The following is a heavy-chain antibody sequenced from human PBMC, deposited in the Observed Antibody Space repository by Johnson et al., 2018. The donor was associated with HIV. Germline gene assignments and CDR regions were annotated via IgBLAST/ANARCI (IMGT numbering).Heavy chain of an antibody. CDR2: INWNGGST. J-gene: IGHJ3*02. CDR1: GFTFDDYD. D-gene: IGHD6-19*01. Sequence: VQLVESGGGVVRPGGSLRLSCAASGFTFDDYDMSWVRQAPGKGLEWVSGINWNGGSTGYADSVKGRFTISRDNAKNSLYLQMNSLRAEERDLYSCATVMCSGWYNRNAFDIWGQGTMVTVSS. CDR3: ATVMCSGWYNRNAFDI. V-gene: IGHV3-20*04.